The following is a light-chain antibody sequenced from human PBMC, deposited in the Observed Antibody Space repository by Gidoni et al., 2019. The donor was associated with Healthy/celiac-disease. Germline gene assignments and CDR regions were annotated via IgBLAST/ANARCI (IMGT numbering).Light chain of an antibody. V-gene: IGKV4-1*01. CDR3: QQYYSTPGVT. CDR2: WAS. CDR1: QSVLYSSNNKNY. J-gene: IGKJ3*01. Sequence: DIVMTQSPASLAVSLGERATINCKSSQSVLYSSNNKNYLAWYQQKPGQPPKLLIYWASTRESGVPDRFSGSGSGTDFTLTSSSLQAEDVAVYYCQQYYSTPGVTFGPGTKVDIK.